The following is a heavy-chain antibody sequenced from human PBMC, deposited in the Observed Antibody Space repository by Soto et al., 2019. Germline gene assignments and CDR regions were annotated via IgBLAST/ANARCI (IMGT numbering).Heavy chain of an antibody. D-gene: IGHD1-26*01. V-gene: IGHV4-59*11. Sequence: SETLSLTCTVSGGSISSHYWSWVRQAPGKGLEWIGHIHYRGSTSYNPSFRSRSTISVDTSNNQFSLKLNSVTTADTAVYYCARDGREASGMDVWGQGTKATVSS. CDR1: GGSISSHY. CDR2: IHYRGST. J-gene: IGHJ6*02. CDR3: ARDGREASGMDV.